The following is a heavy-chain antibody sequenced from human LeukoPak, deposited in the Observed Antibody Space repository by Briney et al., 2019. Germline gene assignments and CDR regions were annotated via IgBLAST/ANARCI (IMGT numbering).Heavy chain of an antibody. V-gene: IGHV3-21*06. CDR1: GFTFSSYS. D-gene: IGHD2-8*02. CDR2: ISSSSSYI. CDR3: ARDSTGWQADSFDI. J-gene: IGHJ3*02. Sequence: GGSLRLSCAASGFTFSSYSMNWVRQAPGKGLEWVSCISSSSSYIYYAGSVKGRFTISRDNDKNSVYLQMNSLRVDDTAVYFCARDSTGWQADSFDIWGQGTMVTVSS.